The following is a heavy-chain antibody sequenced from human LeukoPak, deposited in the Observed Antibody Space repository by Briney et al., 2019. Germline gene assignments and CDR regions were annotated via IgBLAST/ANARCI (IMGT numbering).Heavy chain of an antibody. CDR3: AREGYGDYAIDY. CDR2: IIPIFGTA. Sequence: SVEVSCKASGGTFSSYAISWVRQAPGQGLEWMGGIIPIFGTANYAQKFQGRVTITADESTSTAYMELSSLRSEDTAVYYCAREGYGDYAIDYWGQGTLVTVSS. CDR1: GGTFSSYA. D-gene: IGHD4-17*01. J-gene: IGHJ4*02. V-gene: IGHV1-69*13.